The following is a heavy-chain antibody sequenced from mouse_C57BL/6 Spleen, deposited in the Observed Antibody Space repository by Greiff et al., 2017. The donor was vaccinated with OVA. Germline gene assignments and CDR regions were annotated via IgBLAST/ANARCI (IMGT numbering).Heavy chain of an antibody. CDR3: ARITTVVDYWYFDV. V-gene: IGHV1-69*01. J-gene: IGHJ1*03. CDR1: GYTFTSYW. D-gene: IGHD1-1*01. CDR2: IDPSDSYT. Sequence: VQLQQPGAELVMPGASVKLSCKASGYTFTSYWMHWVKQRPGQGLEWIGEIDPSDSYTNYNQKFKGKSTLTVDKSSNTAYMQLSSLTSEDSAVYYCARITTVVDYWYFDVWGTGTTVTVSS.